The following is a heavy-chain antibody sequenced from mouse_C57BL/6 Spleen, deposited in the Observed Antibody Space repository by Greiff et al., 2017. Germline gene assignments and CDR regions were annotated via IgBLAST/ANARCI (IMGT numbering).Heavy chain of an antibody. V-gene: IGHV5-4*01. CDR3: ARYGNYFGC. Sequence: DVQLVESGGGLVKPGGSLKLSCAASGFTFSSYAMSWVRQTPEKRLEWVATISDGGSYTYYPDNVKGRFTIARDNAKNNLYLQMSHLKSEDTAMYYCARYGNYFGCWGQGTTLTVSS. CDR1: GFTFSSYA. J-gene: IGHJ2*01. CDR2: ISDGGSYT. D-gene: IGHD2-10*02.